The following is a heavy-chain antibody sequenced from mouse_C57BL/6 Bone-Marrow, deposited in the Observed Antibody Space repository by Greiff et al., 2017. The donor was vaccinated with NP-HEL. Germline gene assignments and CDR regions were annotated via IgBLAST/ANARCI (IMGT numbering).Heavy chain of an antibody. CDR3: ARLYSNYWYFDV. Sequence: EVKLVESGGGLVQPGGSLKLSCAASGFTFSDYGMHWVRQAPEKGLEWVAYISSGSSTIYYADTVKGRFTISRDNAKNTLFLQMTSLRSEDTAMYYCARLYSNYWYFDVWGTGTTVTVSS. CDR1: GFTFSDYG. J-gene: IGHJ1*03. CDR2: ISSGSSTI. V-gene: IGHV5-17*01. D-gene: IGHD2-5*01.